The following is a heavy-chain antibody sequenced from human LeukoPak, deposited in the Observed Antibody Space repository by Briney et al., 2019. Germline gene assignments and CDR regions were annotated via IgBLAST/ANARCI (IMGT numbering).Heavy chain of an antibody. CDR3: ARFKPLHY. V-gene: IGHV3-74*01. D-gene: IGHD2-15*01. CDR1: GFTFSSYW. J-gene: IGHJ4*02. Sequence: RAGGSLRLSCAASGFTFSSYWMHWVRQAPGKGLVWVSRISNDESSTSYADSVKGRFTISRDNAKNTLYLQMNSLRDEDTAVYYCARFKPLHYWGQGTLVTVSS. CDR2: ISNDESST.